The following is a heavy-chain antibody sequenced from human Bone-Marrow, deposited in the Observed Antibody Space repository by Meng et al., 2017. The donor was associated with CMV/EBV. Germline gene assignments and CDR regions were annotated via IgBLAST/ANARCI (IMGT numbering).Heavy chain of an antibody. CDR2: INPSGGST. CDR1: AYTFTSYY. V-gene: IGHV1-46*01. J-gene: IGHJ6*02. Sequence: ASVKDSCKASAYTFTSYYMHWVRQAPGQGLEWMGIINPSGGSTSYAQKFQGRVTMTRDTSTSTVYMELSSLRSEDTAVYYCARDSGHIWSGRIGGMDVWGQGTTVTVSS. D-gene: IGHD3-3*01. CDR3: ARDSGHIWSGRIGGMDV.